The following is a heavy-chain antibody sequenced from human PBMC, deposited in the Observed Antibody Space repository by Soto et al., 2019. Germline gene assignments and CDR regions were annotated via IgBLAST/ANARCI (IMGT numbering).Heavy chain of an antibody. CDR3: ARDLKPSTAVTLVVDC. Sequence: EVQLLESGGGLVRPGGSLRLSCAASGFTFSTLAMTWVRQAPGKGLEWVSSVSSSSTYIYYADSVKGRFTISRDNAKNSLYLQMNSLRAEDTAVYYCARDLKPSTAVTLVVDCWGQGTLVTVSS. D-gene: IGHD4-4*01. J-gene: IGHJ4*02. CDR1: GFTFSTLA. CDR2: VSSSSTYI. V-gene: IGHV3-21*01.